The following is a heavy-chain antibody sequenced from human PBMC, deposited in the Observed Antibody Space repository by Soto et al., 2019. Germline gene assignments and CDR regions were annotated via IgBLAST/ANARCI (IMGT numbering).Heavy chain of an antibody. Sequence: SETLSLTCAVYGGSFSGYYWSWIRQPPGKGLEWIGEINHSGSTNYNPSLKSRVTISVDTSKNQFSLKLSSVTAADTAVYYCARVLRTMVRGVRAYYYYMDVWGKGTTVTVSS. V-gene: IGHV4-34*01. CDR3: ARVLRTMVRGVRAYYYYMDV. J-gene: IGHJ6*03. CDR1: GGSFSGYY. D-gene: IGHD3-10*01. CDR2: INHSGST.